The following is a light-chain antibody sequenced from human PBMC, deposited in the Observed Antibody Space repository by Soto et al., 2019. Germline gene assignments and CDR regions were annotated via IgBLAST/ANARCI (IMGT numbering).Light chain of an antibody. CDR1: QSVRSN. J-gene: IGKJ3*01. CDR2: GAS. CDR3: QQYNNWPRA. Sequence: EIVMTQSPATLSVSPGERATLSCRASQSVRSNLAWYQQKPGQAPRLLIYGASTRATGIPARFSGSGSGTEFILTISSLQSEDFAVYYCQQYNNWPRAFGPGTKVDIK. V-gene: IGKV3-15*01.